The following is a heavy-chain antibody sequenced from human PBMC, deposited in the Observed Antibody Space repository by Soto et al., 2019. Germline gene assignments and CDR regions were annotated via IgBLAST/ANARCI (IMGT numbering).Heavy chain of an antibody. CDR3: ANGEGYSSGYYFPFDY. CDR2: ISYDGSNK. V-gene: IGHV3-30*18. Sequence: PGGSLRLSCAASGFTFSSYGMHWVRQAPGKGLEWVAVISYDGSNKYYADSVKGRFTISRDNSKNTLYLQMNSLRAEDTAVYYCANGEGYSSGYYFPFDYWGQGTLVTVSS. CDR1: GFTFSSYG. J-gene: IGHJ4*02. D-gene: IGHD6-19*01.